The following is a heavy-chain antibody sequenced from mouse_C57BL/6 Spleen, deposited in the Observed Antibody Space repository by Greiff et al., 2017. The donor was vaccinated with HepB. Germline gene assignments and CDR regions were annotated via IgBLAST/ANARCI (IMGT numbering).Heavy chain of an antibody. D-gene: IGHD1-1*01. J-gene: IGHJ4*01. Sequence: QVQLQQPGAELVMPGASVKLSCKASGYTFTSYWMHWVKQRPGQGLEWIGEIDPSDSYTNYNQKFKGKSTLTVDKSSSTAYMQLSSLTSEDSAVYYCARRSTVHYAMDYWGQGTSVTVSS. V-gene: IGHV1-69*01. CDR2: IDPSDSYT. CDR3: ARRSTVHYAMDY. CDR1: GYTFTSYW.